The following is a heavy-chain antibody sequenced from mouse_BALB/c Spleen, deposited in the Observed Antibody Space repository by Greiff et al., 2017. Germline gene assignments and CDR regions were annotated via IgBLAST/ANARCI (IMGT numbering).Heavy chain of an antibody. CDR2: INPDSSTI. J-gene: IGHJ4*01. CDR1: GFDFSRYW. Sequence: EVKLMESGGGLVQPGGSLKLSCAASGFDFSRYWMSWVRQAPGKGLEWIGEINPDSSTINYTPSLKDKFIISRDNAKNTLYLQMSKVRSEDTALYYCARRGNPYAMDYWGQGTSVTVSS. CDR3: ARRGNPYAMDY. D-gene: IGHD2-1*01. V-gene: IGHV4-1*02.